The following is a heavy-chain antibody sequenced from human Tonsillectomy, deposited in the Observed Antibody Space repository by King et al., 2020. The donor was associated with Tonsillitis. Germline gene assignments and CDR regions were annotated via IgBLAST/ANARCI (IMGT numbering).Heavy chain of an antibody. CDR2: INPNSGGT. D-gene: IGHD2-2*01. CDR3: ARSGSNTSYRDPTWFDP. CDR1: GYTFTGYY. V-gene: IGHV1-2*02. J-gene: IGHJ5*02. Sequence: QLVQSGAEVKKPGASVKVSCKASGYTFTGYYMHWVRQAPGQGLEWMGWINPNSGGTNYAQKFQGRVTMTRDTSISTAYMELSRLISDDTAVYYCARSGSNTSYRDPTWFDPWGQGTLVTVSS.